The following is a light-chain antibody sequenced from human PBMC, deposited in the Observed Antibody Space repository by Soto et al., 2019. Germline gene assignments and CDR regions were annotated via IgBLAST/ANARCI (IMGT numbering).Light chain of an antibody. CDR3: QQYNNWPQLT. V-gene: IGKV3-15*01. CDR1: QSVSSN. Sequence: EIVMTQSPATLSVSPGERATLSCRASQSVSSNLAWYQQKPGQAPRLLIYVASTRATGIPARISGSGSGTEFTLTISSLQSEDFAVYDCQQYNNWPQLTFGQGTKVEIK. J-gene: IGKJ1*01. CDR2: VAS.